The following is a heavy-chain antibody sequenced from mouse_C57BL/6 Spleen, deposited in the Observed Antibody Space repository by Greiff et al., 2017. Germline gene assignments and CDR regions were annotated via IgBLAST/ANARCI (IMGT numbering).Heavy chain of an antibody. Sequence: QVQLQQPGAELVRPGSSVKLSCKASGYTFTSYWMDWVKQRPGQGLEWIGNIYPSDSETHYNQKFKDKATLTADKSSSTAYMQLSSLTSEDSAVYYCAIGDGYDGYVDVWGTGTTVTVSS. J-gene: IGHJ1*03. D-gene: IGHD2-2*01. CDR2: IYPSDSET. CDR1: GYTFTSYW. V-gene: IGHV1-61*01. CDR3: AIGDGYDGYVDV.